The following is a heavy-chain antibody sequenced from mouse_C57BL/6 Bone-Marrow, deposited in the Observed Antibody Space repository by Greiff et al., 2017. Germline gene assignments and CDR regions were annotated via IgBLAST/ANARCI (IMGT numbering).Heavy chain of an antibody. CDR3: TTGITTVVAGGGYWYFDV. D-gene: IGHD1-1*01. Sequence: EVHLQQSGAELVRPGASVKLSCTASGFNIKDDYMHWVKQRPEQGLEWIGWIDPENGDTEYASKFQGKATITADTSDNTAYLQLSSLTSEDTAVYYCTTGITTVVAGGGYWYFDVWGTGTTVTVSS. CDR1: GFNIKDDY. V-gene: IGHV14-4*01. CDR2: IDPENGDT. J-gene: IGHJ1*03.